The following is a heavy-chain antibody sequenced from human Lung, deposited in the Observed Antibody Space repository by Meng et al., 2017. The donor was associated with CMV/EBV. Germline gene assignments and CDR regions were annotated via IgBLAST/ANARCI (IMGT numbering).Heavy chain of an antibody. J-gene: IGHJ6*02. CDR2: IYYDGST. CDR1: DASISSSSYY. D-gene: IGHD3-10*01. V-gene: IGHV4-39*07. CDR3: AREVQDYYGSGAYYNPYYYYGMDV. Sequence: LXCTVSDASISSSSYYXGWMRQPPGKGLEWIGSIYYDGSTNYNPSLTSRVTISVEKSKNQFFLRLSSVTAADTAVYFCAREVQDYYGSGAYYNPYYYYGMDVWXQGTTVTVSS.